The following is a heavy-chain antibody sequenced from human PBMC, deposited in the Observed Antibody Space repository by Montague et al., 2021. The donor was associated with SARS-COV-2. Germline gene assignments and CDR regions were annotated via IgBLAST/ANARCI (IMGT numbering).Heavy chain of an antibody. V-gene: IGHV3-30*04. CDR2: ISYDGSNK. Sequence: SLILSCAASGFTFSSYAMHWVRQAPVKGLEWVAVISYDGSNKYYXDSVKGRFTISRDNSKNTLYLQMNSLRAEDTAVYYCARTDGGSYFNAFDIWGQGTMVTVSS. CDR1: GFTFSSYA. J-gene: IGHJ3*02. CDR3: ARTDGGSYFNAFDI. D-gene: IGHD1-26*01.